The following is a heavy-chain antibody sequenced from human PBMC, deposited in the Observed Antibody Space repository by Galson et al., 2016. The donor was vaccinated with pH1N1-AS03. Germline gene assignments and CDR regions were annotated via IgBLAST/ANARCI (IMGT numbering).Heavy chain of an antibody. CDR3: ARDSGYGGTFDN. Sequence: SLRLSCAASEFTFSIYHMSWVRQAPGKGLEWVSYINSRSDIIHYADSVRGRFTISRDNARNSLYLQMHSLRGDDTAVYYCARDSGYGGTFDNWGQGALVTVSS. CDR1: EFTFSIYH. D-gene: IGHD5-12*01. V-gene: IGHV3-48*01. J-gene: IGHJ4*02. CDR2: INSRSDII.